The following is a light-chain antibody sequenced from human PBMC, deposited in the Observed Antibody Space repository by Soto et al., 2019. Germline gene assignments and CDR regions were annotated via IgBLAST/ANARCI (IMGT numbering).Light chain of an antibody. J-gene: IGKJ2*01. CDR2: GAS. Sequence: DIVLTQSPGTLSLSPGERATLSCRASQSVNSNYLAWYQQKPGQAPRLLIFGASTRATGISDRFRGSGSGTDFTLTINRLEPEDFAVYYCQQYGRTFGQGTKVEMK. CDR1: QSVNSNY. CDR3: QQYGRT. V-gene: IGKV3-20*01.